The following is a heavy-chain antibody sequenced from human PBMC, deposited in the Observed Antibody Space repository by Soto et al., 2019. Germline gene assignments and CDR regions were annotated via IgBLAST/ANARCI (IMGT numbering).Heavy chain of an antibody. Sequence: VQLVQSGAEGKNPGASVKVSCKASGHTFSSYYIHWVRQAPGQGLEWMGVINPSGGGTSYVQKFQGRVTMTRDTSTSTVFMELSSLRYEDTAVFYCARGLPCGSTTCFGGELAYWGQGTLVTVSS. CDR2: INPSGGGT. CDR3: ARGLPCGSTTCFGGELAY. D-gene: IGHD2-2*01. V-gene: IGHV1-46*01. J-gene: IGHJ4*02. CDR1: GHTFSSYY.